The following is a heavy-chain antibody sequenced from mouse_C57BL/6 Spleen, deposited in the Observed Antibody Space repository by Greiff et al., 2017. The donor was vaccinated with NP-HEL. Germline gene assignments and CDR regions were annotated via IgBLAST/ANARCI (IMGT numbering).Heavy chain of an antibody. V-gene: IGHV1-59*01. CDR3: AREGSSSWFAD. Sequence: VQLQHPGAELVRPGTSVKLSCKASGYTFTSYWMHWVKQRPGQGLEWIGVIDPSDSYTNYNQKFKGKATLTVDTSSSTAYMQLSSLTSEDSAVYDCAREGSSSWFADWGQGTLVTVSA. CDR1: GYTFTSYW. J-gene: IGHJ3*01. D-gene: IGHD1-1*01. CDR2: IDPSDSYT.